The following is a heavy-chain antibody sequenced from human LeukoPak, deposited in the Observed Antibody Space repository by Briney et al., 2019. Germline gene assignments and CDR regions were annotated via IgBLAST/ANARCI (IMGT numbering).Heavy chain of an antibody. CDR3: ARDLDYYDSSGSGWFDP. J-gene: IGHJ5*02. CDR2: ISTYNGNT. V-gene: IGHV1-18*01. Sequence: ASVTVSCKASGYSFSMYGISWVRQAPGQGLEWMGWISTYNGNTNYAQKFQGRVTMTTDTSTNTAYMELRSLRSDDTAVYYCARDLDYYDSSGSGWFDPWGQGTLVTVSS. D-gene: IGHD3-22*01. CDR1: GYSFSMYG.